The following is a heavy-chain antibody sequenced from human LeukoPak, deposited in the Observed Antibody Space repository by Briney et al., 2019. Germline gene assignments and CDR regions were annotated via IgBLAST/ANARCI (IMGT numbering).Heavy chain of an antibody. D-gene: IGHD5/OR15-5a*01. Sequence: PSETLSLTCTVSGGSISSYYWSWIRQPPGKGLEWLGYIYYSGSTNYNPSLKSRVTISVDTSKNQFSLKLSSVTAADTAVYYCARLLYDAGHYYGMDVWGQGTTVTVSS. J-gene: IGHJ6*02. V-gene: IGHV4-59*08. CDR3: ARLLYDAGHYYGMDV. CDR1: GGSISSYY. CDR2: IYYSGST.